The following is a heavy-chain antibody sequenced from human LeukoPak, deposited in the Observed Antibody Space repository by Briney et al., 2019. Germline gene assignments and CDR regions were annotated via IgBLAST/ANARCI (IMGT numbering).Heavy chain of an antibody. CDR3: ARAGQWPVAYAFDI. Sequence: SETLSLTCTVSGGSISSGGYYWSWIRQHPGKGLEWIGYIYYSGSTYYNPSLKSRVTISVDTSKNQFSLKLSSVTAADTAVYYCARAGQWPVAYAFDIWGQGTMVTVSP. J-gene: IGHJ3*02. V-gene: IGHV4-31*03. D-gene: IGHD6-19*01. CDR1: GGSISSGGYY. CDR2: IYYSGST.